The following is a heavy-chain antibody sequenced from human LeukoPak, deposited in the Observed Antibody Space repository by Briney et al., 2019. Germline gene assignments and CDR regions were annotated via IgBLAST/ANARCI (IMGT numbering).Heavy chain of an antibody. J-gene: IGHJ4*02. CDR3: ARPHSSGPYFDY. CDR1: GFTFSSYW. Sequence: GGSLRLSCAASGFTFSSYWMHWVRQAPGEGLVWVSRINSDGCSTSYADSVKGRFTISRDNAKNTLYLQMNSLRAEDTAVYYCARPHSSGPYFDYWGQGTLVTVSS. V-gene: IGHV3-74*01. CDR2: INSDGCST. D-gene: IGHD6-19*01.